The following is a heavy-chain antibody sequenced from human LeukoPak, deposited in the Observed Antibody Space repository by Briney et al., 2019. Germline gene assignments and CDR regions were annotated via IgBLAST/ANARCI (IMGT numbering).Heavy chain of an antibody. V-gene: IGHV3-20*04. CDR2: IKWNGGST. D-gene: IGHD3-22*01. CDR3: ARDLTYYYDSTREGYGMDV. J-gene: IGHJ6*02. CDR1: GFTFDDYG. Sequence: GGSLRLSCAASGFTFDDYGMSWVRQAPGKGLECVSGIKWNGGSTGYADSVKGRFTISRDNAKNSLYLQMNSLRAEDTALYYCARDLTYYYDSTREGYGMDVWGQGTTVTVSS.